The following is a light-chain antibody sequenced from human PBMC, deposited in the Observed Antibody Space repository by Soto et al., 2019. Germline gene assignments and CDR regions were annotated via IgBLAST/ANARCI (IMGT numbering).Light chain of an antibody. J-gene: IGKJ1*01. Sequence: EIVLTQSPATLSLSPGERATLSCRASQSVSSNLSWYQQKPGQDPRLLIYGASTRATGIPARFSGSRSGTEFTPTISSLQSEDFAVYYCQQYNNWPWTFGQGTKVEIK. V-gene: IGKV3-15*01. CDR2: GAS. CDR1: QSVSSN. CDR3: QQYNNWPWT.